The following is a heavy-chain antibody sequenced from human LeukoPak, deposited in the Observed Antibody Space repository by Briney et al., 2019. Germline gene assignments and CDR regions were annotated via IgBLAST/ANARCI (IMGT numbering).Heavy chain of an antibody. Sequence: GGSLRLSCAGSGFTFSSYWMHWVRQAPGKGLVWVSRINSDGSTTTYADSVKGRFTISRDNAKNSLYLQMNSLRAEDTAVYYCARVRLRWSREDYWGQGTLVTVSS. CDR1: GFTFSSYW. V-gene: IGHV3-74*01. CDR2: INSDGSTT. D-gene: IGHD4-23*01. CDR3: ARVRLRWSREDY. J-gene: IGHJ4*02.